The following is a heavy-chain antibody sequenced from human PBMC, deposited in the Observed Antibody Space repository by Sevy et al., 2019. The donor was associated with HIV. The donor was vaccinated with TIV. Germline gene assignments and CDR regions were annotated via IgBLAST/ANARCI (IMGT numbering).Heavy chain of an antibody. J-gene: IGHJ6*03. D-gene: IGHD3-16*01. CDR2: IVVGSGNT. V-gene: IGHV1-58*01. CDR1: GLTFKSSA. CDR3: AADNLQGYYYYYMEV. Sequence: ASVKVSCKASGLTFKSSAVQWVRQARGQRLEWIGWIVVGSGNTNYAQKLQERVTITRDMSTSTTYMELTSLRSEDTAVYYCAADNLQGYYYYYMEVWGKGTTVTVSS.